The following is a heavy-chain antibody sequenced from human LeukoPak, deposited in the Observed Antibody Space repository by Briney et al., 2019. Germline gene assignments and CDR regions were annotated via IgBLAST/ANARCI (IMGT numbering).Heavy chain of an antibody. CDR1: GYTFTDYY. J-gene: IGHJ3*02. CDR2: INPNSGGT. D-gene: IGHD4/OR15-4a*01. V-gene: IGHV1-2*02. CDR3: ARGSDYGAFDI. Sequence: ASVKVSCKASGYTFTDYYMHWVRQAPGQGLEWMGWINPNSGGTNYAQKFQGRVTMTRDRSISTAYLELSSLTSDDTAVYYCARGSDYGAFDIWGQGTMVTVSS.